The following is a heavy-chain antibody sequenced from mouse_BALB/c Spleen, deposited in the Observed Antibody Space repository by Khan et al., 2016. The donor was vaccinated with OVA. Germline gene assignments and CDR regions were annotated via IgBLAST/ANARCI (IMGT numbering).Heavy chain of an antibody. CDR3: ASHVTGSFAY. J-gene: IGHJ3*01. D-gene: IGHD4-1*01. CDR1: GFTFRSYS. CDR2: ISSGVDYT. V-gene: IGHV5-6*01. Sequence: EVELVESGGDLVKPGGSLTLSCASSGFTFRSYSLSWVRQPPYTRLAWVATISSGVDYTYYPDNVKGRFPISRDNAKNTLYLQMSSLKSEDTDMDYCASHVTGSFAYWGQGTLVTV.